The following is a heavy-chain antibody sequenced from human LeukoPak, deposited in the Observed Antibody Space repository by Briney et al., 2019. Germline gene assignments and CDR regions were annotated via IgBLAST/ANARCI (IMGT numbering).Heavy chain of an antibody. CDR2: INSDGSST. J-gene: IGHJ4*02. D-gene: IGHD4-23*01. CDR1: GFTFSSYW. CDR3: ARGAYGGTFDY. V-gene: IGHV3-74*01. Sequence: GGSLRLSCAASGFTFSSYWMHWVRHAPGKGLVWVSRINSDGSSTSYADSVKGRFTISRDNAKNTLYLQMNSLRAEDTAVYYCARGAYGGTFDYWGQGTLVTVSS.